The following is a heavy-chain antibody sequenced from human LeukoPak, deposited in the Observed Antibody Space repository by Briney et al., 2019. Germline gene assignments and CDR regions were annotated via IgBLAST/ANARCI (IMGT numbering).Heavy chain of an antibody. J-gene: IGHJ3*02. CDR1: GYTFTSYD. D-gene: IGHD2/OR15-2a*01. Sequence: GSSVKVSCKASGYTFTSYDINGVRQATGQGLECRGYVNPHRGNTGYAQKFQGRFTMTMNTSISTAYMELSSLGSEDTAVYYCARDHGLLRRSTRLSDAFDIWGQGTMVTVSS. V-gene: IGHV1-8*01. CDR3: ARDHGLLRRSTRLSDAFDI. CDR2: VNPHRGNT.